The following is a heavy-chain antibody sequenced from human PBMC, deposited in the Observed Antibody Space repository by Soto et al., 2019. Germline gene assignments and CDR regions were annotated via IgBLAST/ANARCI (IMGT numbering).Heavy chain of an antibody. CDR2: ISTYDDKT. V-gene: IGHV1-18*01. J-gene: IGHJ5*02. CDR1: GYSFRTHG. D-gene: IGHD2-15*01. Sequence: QVQLVQSGAEVKTPGASVKVSCRASGYSFRTHGIIWVRQAPGQGLEWMGWISTYDDKTNFPQKFQGRITMTTDTSTSTAYMELRSLRSDDTAVYFCARDLGYCTSSGCFRNWFDPWGQGTLVTVSS. CDR3: ARDLGYCTSSGCFRNWFDP.